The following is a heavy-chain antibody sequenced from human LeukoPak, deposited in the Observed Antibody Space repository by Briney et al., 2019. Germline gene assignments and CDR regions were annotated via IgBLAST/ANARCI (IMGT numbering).Heavy chain of an antibody. V-gene: IGHV4-34*01. J-gene: IGHJ5*02. Sequence: PSETLSLTCAVYGGSFSGYYWSWIRQPPGKGLEWIGEINHSGSTNYNPSLKSRVTISVDTSKNQFSLKLSSVTAADTAVYYCAGADYCSSTSCYAEKPWFDPWGQGTLVTVSS. D-gene: IGHD2-2*01. CDR1: GGSFSGYY. CDR3: AGADYCSSTSCYAEKPWFDP. CDR2: INHSGST.